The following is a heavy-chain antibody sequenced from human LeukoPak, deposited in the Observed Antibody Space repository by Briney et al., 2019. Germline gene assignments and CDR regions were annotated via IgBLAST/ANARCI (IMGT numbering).Heavy chain of an antibody. Sequence: SETLSLTCTVSGGSISSYYWSWIRQPPGKGLEWIGYIYYCGSTNYNPSLKSRVTISVDTSKNQFSLKLSSVTAADTAVYYCARATSYYYDSSGYYIDYWGQGTLVTVSS. J-gene: IGHJ4*02. V-gene: IGHV4-59*01. CDR3: ARATSYYYDSSGYYIDY. CDR1: GGSISSYY. D-gene: IGHD3-22*01. CDR2: IYYCGST.